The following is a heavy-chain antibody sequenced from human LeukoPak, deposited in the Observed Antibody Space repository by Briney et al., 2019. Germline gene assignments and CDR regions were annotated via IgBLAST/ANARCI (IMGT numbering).Heavy chain of an antibody. CDR2: ISYDGSNK. CDR1: GFTFSSYA. CDR3: AKRNTGGSQRDSYFDY. V-gene: IGHV3-30-3*02. J-gene: IGHJ4*02. D-gene: IGHD3-16*01. Sequence: GRSLRLSCAASGFTFSSYAMHWVRQAPGKGLEWVAVISYDGSNKYYADSVKGRFTISRDNSKNTLYLQMNSLRAEDTAVYYCAKRNTGGSQRDSYFDYWGQGTLVTVSS.